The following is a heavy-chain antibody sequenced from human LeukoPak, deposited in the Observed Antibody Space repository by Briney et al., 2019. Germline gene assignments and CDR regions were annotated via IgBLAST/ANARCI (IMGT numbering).Heavy chain of an antibody. Sequence: GASVKVSCKASGYTFTSYAISWVRQAPGQGLEWMGGIIPIFGTANYAQKFQGRVTITADKSTSTAYMELSSLRSEDTAVYYCARGEGGHSYGVPLVSAFDYWGQGTLVTVSS. CDR1: GYTFTSYA. V-gene: IGHV1-69*06. CDR2: IIPIFGTA. J-gene: IGHJ4*02. D-gene: IGHD5-18*01. CDR3: ARGEGGHSYGVPLVSAFDY.